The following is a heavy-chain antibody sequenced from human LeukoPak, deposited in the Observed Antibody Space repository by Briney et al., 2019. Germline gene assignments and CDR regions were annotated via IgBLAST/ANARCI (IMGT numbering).Heavy chain of an antibody. Sequence: ASVKVSCKASGYTFTSYGISWVRQAPGQGLEWMGIINPSGGSTSYAQKFQGRVTMTRDTSTSTVYMELSSLRSEDTAVYYCARHYRKAFDIWGQGTMVTVSS. J-gene: IGHJ3*02. D-gene: IGHD1-26*01. V-gene: IGHV1-46*01. CDR2: INPSGGST. CDR1: GYTFTSYG. CDR3: ARHYRKAFDI.